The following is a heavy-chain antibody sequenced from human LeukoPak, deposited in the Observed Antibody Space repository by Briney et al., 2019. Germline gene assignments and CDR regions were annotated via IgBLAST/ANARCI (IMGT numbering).Heavy chain of an antibody. J-gene: IGHJ5*02. CDR1: GFTFNGYW. CDR3: ATSSNAPGNH. V-gene: IGHV3-7*01. CDR2: IKEDGSAQ. D-gene: IGHD2-2*01. Sequence: GGSLRLSCAASGFTFNGYWISWVRQAPGKGLEWVANIKEDGSAQYYAGSVKGRFTISRDNAKNSLNLQMNSLRAEDTAVYYCATSSNAPGNHWGQGTLVTVSS.